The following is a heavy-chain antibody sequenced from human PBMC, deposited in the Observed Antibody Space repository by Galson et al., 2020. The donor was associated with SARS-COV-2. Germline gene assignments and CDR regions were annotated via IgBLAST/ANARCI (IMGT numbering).Heavy chain of an antibody. CDR2: IKQDGTEK. V-gene: IGHV3-7*01. Sequence: GGSLRLSCAASGFSFSGFWMSWVRQAPGKGLEWLASIKQDGTEKFSVDSVKGRFTISRDNAKNSLFLHMNSLRAEDTAVYYCARSYCYSPTCLSYFDYWGQGTLVTVSS. CDR3: ARSYCYSPTCLSYFDY. D-gene: IGHD3-22*01. CDR1: GFSFSGFW. J-gene: IGHJ4*02.